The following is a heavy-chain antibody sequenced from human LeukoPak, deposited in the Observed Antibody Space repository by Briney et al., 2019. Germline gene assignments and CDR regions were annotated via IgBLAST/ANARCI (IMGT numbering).Heavy chain of an antibody. J-gene: IGHJ5*02. Sequence: GGSLRLSCAAPGFTFTNYWMIWVRQAPGKGPEWVANINEDGSKKYYVGSVEGRFTISRDNAKNSVFLQMNSLRAEDTAMYYCASSSYSSSSSWGQGTLVTVSS. CDR2: INEDGSKK. V-gene: IGHV3-7*01. CDR3: ASSSYSSSSS. D-gene: IGHD6-6*01. CDR1: GFTFTNYW.